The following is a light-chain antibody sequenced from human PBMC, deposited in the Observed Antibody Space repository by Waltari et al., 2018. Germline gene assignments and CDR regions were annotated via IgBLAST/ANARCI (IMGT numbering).Light chain of an antibody. CDR1: QSVSNF. CDR3: QQRANWPPLT. V-gene: IGKV3-11*01. J-gene: IGKJ4*01. CDR2: HAS. Sequence: EIVLTQSPATLSLSPGERATLSCRASQSVSNFLAWYQQKPGQAPRLLIYHASNRATGIPARFSGRGSGTDFTLTISSLEPGASAVYYCQQRANWPPLTFGGGTRVEI.